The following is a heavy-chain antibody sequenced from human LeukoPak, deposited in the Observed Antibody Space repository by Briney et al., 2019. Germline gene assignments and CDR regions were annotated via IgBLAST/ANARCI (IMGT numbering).Heavy chain of an antibody. CDR1: AFIFNNAW. V-gene: IGHV3-15*01. CDR3: ARDLSRTYSSSLPGDY. D-gene: IGHD6-6*01. J-gene: IGHJ4*02. Sequence: GGSLRLSCATSAFIFNNAWMSWIRQAPGKGLEWVGRIKSKTDGGTTDYAAPVKGRFTISRDDSKNTLYLQMNSLKTEDTAVYYCARDLSRTYSSSLPGDYWGQGTLVTVSS. CDR2: IKSKTDGGTT.